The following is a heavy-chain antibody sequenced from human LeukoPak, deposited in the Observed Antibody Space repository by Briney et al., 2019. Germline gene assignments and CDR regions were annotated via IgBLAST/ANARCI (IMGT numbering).Heavy chain of an antibody. Sequence: GGSLRLSCVASGFTVSNKYMSWVRQAPGKGLEWVSVLYNAGSTYYADSVKGRFTISRDNSKNTLYLQMYSLRAEDTAVYYCARVGCSSTSCYTGVDYWGQGTLVTVSP. CDR2: LYNAGST. V-gene: IGHV3-53*01. CDR3: ARVGCSSTSCYTGVDY. J-gene: IGHJ4*02. CDR1: GFTVSNKY. D-gene: IGHD2-2*02.